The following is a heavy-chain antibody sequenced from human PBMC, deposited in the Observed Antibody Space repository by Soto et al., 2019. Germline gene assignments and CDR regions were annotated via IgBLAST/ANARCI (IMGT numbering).Heavy chain of an antibody. J-gene: IGHJ4*02. Sequence: LSLTCTVSGGSISSYYWSWIRQPPGKGLEWIGYIYYSGSTNYNPSLKSRVTISVDTSKNQFSLKLSSVTAADTAVYYCARDKYYDSTGTFDYWGQGTLVTVSS. V-gene: IGHV4-59*01. CDR1: GGSISSYY. D-gene: IGHD3-22*01. CDR2: IYYSGST. CDR3: ARDKYYDSTGTFDY.